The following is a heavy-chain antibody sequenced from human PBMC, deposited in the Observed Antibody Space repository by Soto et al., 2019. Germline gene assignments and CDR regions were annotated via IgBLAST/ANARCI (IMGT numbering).Heavy chain of an antibody. CDR3: AKGRYDFWSPYYFDS. Sequence: EVQLVESGGRLVQPGRSLRLSCVGTGLNFDDFAMHWVRQASGNGLVWVSGITWNSRVLAYADSVKGRFTISRDNARNSLYLQMDSLRDEDTALYYCAKGRYDFWSPYYFDSWGQGTLVTVSS. CDR1: GLNFDDFA. V-gene: IGHV3-9*01. J-gene: IGHJ4*02. D-gene: IGHD3-3*01. CDR2: ITWNSRVL.